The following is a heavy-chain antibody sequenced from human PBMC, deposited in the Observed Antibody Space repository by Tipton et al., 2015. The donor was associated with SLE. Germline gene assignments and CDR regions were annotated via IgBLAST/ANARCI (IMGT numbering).Heavy chain of an antibody. V-gene: IGHV4-59*11. J-gene: IGHJ4*02. Sequence: GLVKPSETLSLMCTVSGVSISSHYWTWIRQPPGKGLEWIGYIHYSGSTSYNPSLKSRVTISVDTFNNHFSLKLSSVTAADTAVYYCAREMATIPYYFDYWGQGTLVTVSS. CDR2: IHYSGST. D-gene: IGHD5-24*01. CDR3: AREMATIPYYFDY. CDR1: GVSISSHY.